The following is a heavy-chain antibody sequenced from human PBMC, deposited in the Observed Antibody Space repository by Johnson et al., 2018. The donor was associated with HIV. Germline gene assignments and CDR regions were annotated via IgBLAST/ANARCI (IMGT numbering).Heavy chain of an antibody. CDR2: GST. CDR1: GFTFSNAW. Sequence: EQLVESGGGLVKPGGSLRLSCAASGFTFSNAWMSWVRQAPGKGLEWGSTYYANSVKGRFTISRDNSKNTLYVQMGSLRAEDMAVYYCAREVYSNFDFDAFDIWGQGTMVTVSS. V-gene: IGHV3-64*01. J-gene: IGHJ3*02. D-gene: IGHD6-13*01. CDR3: AREVYSNFDFDAFDI.